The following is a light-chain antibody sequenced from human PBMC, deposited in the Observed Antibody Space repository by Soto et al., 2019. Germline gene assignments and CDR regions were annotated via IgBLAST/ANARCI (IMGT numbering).Light chain of an antibody. CDR3: ASYTDTDTHHV. Sequence: QSVLTQPASVSGSPGQSVTISCTETSGDVGTYNYVSWFQHHPGKAPKLLIYEVANRPSGVSNRFSGSKSGNTASLTISGLQADDEADYYCASYTDTDTHHVFGTGTKLTVL. CDR2: EVA. V-gene: IGLV2-14*01. J-gene: IGLJ1*01. CDR1: SGDVGTYNY.